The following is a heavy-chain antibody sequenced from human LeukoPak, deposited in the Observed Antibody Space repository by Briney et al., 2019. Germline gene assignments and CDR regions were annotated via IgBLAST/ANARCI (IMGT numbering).Heavy chain of an antibody. J-gene: IGHJ4*02. V-gene: IGHV5-51*01. CDR2: IFPGDSDT. CDR1: GYXFTSYW. CDR3: ARQDYYDSSGYYYYFGY. Sequence: GESLKISCNGSGYXFTSYWICWVRQMPGKGLEWMGMIFPGDSDTRYSPSFQGQVTISADKSISTAYLQWSSLKASDTAMYYCARQDYYDSSGYYYYFGYWGQGTLVTVSS. D-gene: IGHD3-22*01.